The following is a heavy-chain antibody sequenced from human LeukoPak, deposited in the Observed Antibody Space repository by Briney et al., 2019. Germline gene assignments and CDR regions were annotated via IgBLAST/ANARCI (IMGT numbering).Heavy chain of an antibody. CDR3: ARQGSSSWHYYYMDV. CDR2: MNPNSGNT. J-gene: IGHJ6*03. V-gene: IGHV1-8*02. Sequence: GASVKVSCKASGYTFTSYDINWVRQATGQGLEWMGWMNPNSGNTGYAQKFQGRVTMTRNTSISTAYMELSSLRSEDTAVYYCARQGSSSWHYYYMDVWGKGTTVTVSS. CDR1: GYTFTSYD. D-gene: IGHD6-13*01.